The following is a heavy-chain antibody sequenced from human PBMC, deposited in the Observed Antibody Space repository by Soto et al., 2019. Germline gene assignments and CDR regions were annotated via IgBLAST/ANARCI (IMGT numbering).Heavy chain of an antibody. V-gene: IGHV1-18*01. CDR3: ARDPYLGDHQY. CDR1: GYTFTTYG. J-gene: IGHJ4*02. Sequence: QVQLLQSGGEVKKPGGSVKVSCKTSGYTFTTYGISWVRQAPGQGLAWVGWISAYSGKTHYAQKFQGKVTMTTDTTTNTAYPELRRLRSDDTAVYYCARDPYLGDHQYWGQGTLVTVSS. D-gene: IGHD3-16*01. CDR2: ISAYSGKT.